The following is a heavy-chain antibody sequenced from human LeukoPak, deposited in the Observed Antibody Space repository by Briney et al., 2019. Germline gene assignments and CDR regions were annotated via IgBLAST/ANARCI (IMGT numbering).Heavy chain of an antibody. CDR1: GGSISSGISY. Sequence: SETLSLTCTVSGGSISSGISYWSWIRQPAGRGLEWIGHIYTSGSTSYNPSLKSRVTISVDTSKNQFSLKLSSVTAADTAVYYCARDLYYDSSGYYHGEAFDIWGQGTMVTVSS. D-gene: IGHD3-22*01. J-gene: IGHJ3*02. CDR3: ARDLYYDSSGYYHGEAFDI. CDR2: IYTSGST. V-gene: IGHV4-61*09.